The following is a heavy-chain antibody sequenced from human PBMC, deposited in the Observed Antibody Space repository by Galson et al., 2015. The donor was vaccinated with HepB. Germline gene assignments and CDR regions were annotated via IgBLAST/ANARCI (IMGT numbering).Heavy chain of an antibody. D-gene: IGHD3-3*01. CDR3: ARGVYYDFWSGAKGYRHH. V-gene: IGHV1-2*05. Sequence: SVKVSCKASGYAFTGYYVHWVRQAPGQGPEWMGRNNPKSGGTNYAQKFQGRVTMTRDTSTSTAYMEQSSLKSDDTGVYYGARGVYYDFWSGAKGYRHHWGQGTLFIVSS. CDR1: GYAFTGYY. CDR2: NNPKSGGT. J-gene: IGHJ1*01.